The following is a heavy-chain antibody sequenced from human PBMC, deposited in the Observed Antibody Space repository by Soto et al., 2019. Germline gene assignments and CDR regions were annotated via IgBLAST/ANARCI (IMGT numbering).Heavy chain of an antibody. Sequence: GGSLRLSCAASGFTFSSYGMHWVRQAPGKGLEWVAVIWYDGSNKYYADSVKGRFTISRDNSKNTLYLQMNSLRAEDTAVYYCARDSVLLWFGSASSHDAFDIWGQGTMVTVSS. V-gene: IGHV3-33*01. J-gene: IGHJ3*02. CDR2: IWYDGSNK. CDR1: GFTFSSYG. CDR3: ARDSVLLWFGSASSHDAFDI. D-gene: IGHD3-10*01.